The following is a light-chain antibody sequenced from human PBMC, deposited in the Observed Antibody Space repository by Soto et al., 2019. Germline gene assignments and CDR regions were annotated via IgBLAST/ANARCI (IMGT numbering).Light chain of an antibody. V-gene: IGKV3-20*01. CDR2: GVF. CDR3: QHYDGSPRT. CDR1: QTVNSDY. J-gene: IGKJ2*01. Sequence: ETVLTQSPGTVSLSPGERATLSCTTSQTVNSDYLAWYQQKPGQAPRLLIYGVFNRVTGIPDRFSGSGSGTYFTLTISGLEPEDSAVYYCQHYDGSPRTFGQGTNLEI.